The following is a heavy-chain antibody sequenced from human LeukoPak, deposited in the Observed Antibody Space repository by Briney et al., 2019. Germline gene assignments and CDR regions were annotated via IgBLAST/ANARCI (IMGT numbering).Heavy chain of an antibody. CDR1: GYTFTIYW. J-gene: IGHJ4*02. CDR3: AKAPRNSSTMLDY. D-gene: IGHD6-13*01. Sequence: ASVKVSCKASGYTFTIYWIQWVRQAPGQGLEWMGLINPSDGSIAYAHRFQGRVAMTRDTSTSIVYMDLSSLRSEDTAVYYCAKAPRNSSTMLDYWGQGTLLTVSS. CDR2: INPSDGSI. V-gene: IGHV1-46*01.